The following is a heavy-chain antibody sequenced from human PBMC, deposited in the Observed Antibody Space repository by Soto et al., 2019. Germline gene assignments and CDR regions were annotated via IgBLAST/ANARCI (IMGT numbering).Heavy chain of an antibody. CDR1: GFTFSDSY. D-gene: IGHD6-19*01. CDR3: ARDRAIAVAGHTQNNWFDP. V-gene: IGHV3-11*06. Sequence: VQLVESGGGLVQPGGSLRLSCTASGFTFSDSYMSWIRQAPGRGLEWVSYISGTSSYTDYAASVKGRFTISRDNAKKSVYLEMTSLRVEDTAVYFCARDRAIAVAGHTQNNWFDPWGQGTLVTVSS. J-gene: IGHJ5*02. CDR2: ISGTSSYT.